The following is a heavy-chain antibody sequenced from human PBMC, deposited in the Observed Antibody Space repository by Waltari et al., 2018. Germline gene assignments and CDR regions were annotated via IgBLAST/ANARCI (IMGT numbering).Heavy chain of an antibody. D-gene: IGHD6-13*01. V-gene: IGHV7-4-1*02. CDR2: INTNTGNP. J-gene: IGHJ4*02. Sequence: QVQLLQSWSELKKPGASVKVSSKASGYTFTGYAMNWVRHTPGQGLAWMGWINTNTGNPTYAQGFTGWFVFAWATCVSAAYLQTSSLKAEETAVYYCAGEGPWMSSSLGVLDYWGQGTLVTVSS. CDR1: GYTFTGYA. CDR3: AGEGPWMSSSLGVLDY.